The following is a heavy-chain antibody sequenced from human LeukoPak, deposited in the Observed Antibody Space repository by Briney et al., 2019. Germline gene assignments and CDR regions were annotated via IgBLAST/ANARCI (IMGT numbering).Heavy chain of an antibody. J-gene: IGHJ4*02. V-gene: IGHV3-23*01. D-gene: IGHD5-12*01. Sequence: GGSLRLSCAASGFTFSSFAMTWVRQAPGTGLEWVSTLRSNGDTAYNADSVKGRFTISRDNSKNTVYLQMNSLKVEDTAVYYCVSPGGYDHWASITWGQGTMVSVST. CDR3: VSPGGYDHWASIT. CDR1: GFTFSSFA. CDR2: LRSNGDTA.